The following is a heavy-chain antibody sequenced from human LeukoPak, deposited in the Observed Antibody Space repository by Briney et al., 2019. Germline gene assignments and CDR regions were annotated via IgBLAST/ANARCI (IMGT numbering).Heavy chain of an antibody. J-gene: IGHJ4*02. CDR2: LIPIFGTA. D-gene: IGHD3-9*01. CDR3: ARGAGVLTGYYTSPPLFDY. CDR1: GGTFSSYA. Sequence: PVASVKVSCKASGGTFSSYAISWVRQAPGQGLEWMGGLIPIFGTANYAQKFQGRVTITADESTSTAYMELSSLRSEDTAVYYCARGAGVLTGYYTSPPLFDYWGQGTLVTVSS. V-gene: IGHV1-69*01.